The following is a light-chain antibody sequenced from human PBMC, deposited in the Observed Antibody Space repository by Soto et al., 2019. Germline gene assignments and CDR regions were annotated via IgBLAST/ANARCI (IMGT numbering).Light chain of an antibody. V-gene: IGLV1-51*01. CDR1: SSNIGNDY. Sequence: QAVLTQPPSVSAAPGQKVNISCSGSSSNIGNDYVSWYQQVPGTAPKLLIYDNDKRPSGITDRISGSKSGTSATLGITGLQTGDEADYHGATWDNSLSSVIFGGGTKVTVL. J-gene: IGLJ2*01. CDR2: DND. CDR3: ATWDNSLSSVI.